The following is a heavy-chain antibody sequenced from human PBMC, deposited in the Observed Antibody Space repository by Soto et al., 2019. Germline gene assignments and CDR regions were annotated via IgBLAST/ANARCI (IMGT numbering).Heavy chain of an antibody. Sequence: QVQLVESGGGVVRPGTSLRLSCTASGFTLTNYPMNWVRQAPGKGLEWVTIMSYDGRDKYYADSVKGRFTISRDNSKNTLYLQMNSLRDDDTGVYYCASATSASSVFFDNWGQGTLVTVSS. CDR2: MSYDGRDK. V-gene: IGHV3-30*04. D-gene: IGHD3-10*01. CDR1: GFTLTNYP. J-gene: IGHJ4*02. CDR3: ASATSASSVFFDN.